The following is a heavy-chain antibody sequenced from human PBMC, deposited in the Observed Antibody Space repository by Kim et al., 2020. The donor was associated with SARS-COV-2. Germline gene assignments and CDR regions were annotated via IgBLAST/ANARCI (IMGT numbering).Heavy chain of an antibody. CDR1: GGSFSGYY. CDR2: INHSGST. J-gene: IGHJ4*02. Sequence: SETLSLTCAVYGGSFSGYYWSWIRQPPGKGLEWIGEINHSGSTNYNPSLKSRVTMSVDTSKNQFSLKLSSVTAADTAVYYCARFPYYFDYWGQGTLVTVSS. V-gene: IGHV4-34*01. CDR3: ARFPYYFDY.